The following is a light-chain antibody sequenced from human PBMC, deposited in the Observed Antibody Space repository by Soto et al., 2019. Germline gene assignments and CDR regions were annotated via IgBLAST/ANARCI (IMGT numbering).Light chain of an antibody. CDR1: SSDVCGYNY. Sequence: QSVLAQHRSVSGSPGQSVTISCTGTSSDVCGYNYVSWYQQHPGKAPKLMIYDVSNRPSGVPDRFSGSKSGNTASLAVSGLQAEDEADYYCCSYAGSYYVFGTGTKVTVL. J-gene: IGLJ1*01. CDR2: DVS. V-gene: IGLV2-11*01. CDR3: CSYAGSYYV.